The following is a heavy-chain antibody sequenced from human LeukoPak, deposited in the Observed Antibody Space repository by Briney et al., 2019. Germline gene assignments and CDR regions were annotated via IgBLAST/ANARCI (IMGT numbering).Heavy chain of an antibody. V-gene: IGHV7-4-1*02. CDR2: INTNTGNP. CDR1: GYTFTSYG. J-gene: IGHJ4*02. CDR3: ARVGYSYGYGSLFDY. D-gene: IGHD5-18*01. Sequence: ASVKVSCKASGYTFTSYGISWVRQAPGQGLEWMGWINTNTGNPTYAQGFTGRFVFSLDTSVSTAYLQISSLKAEDTAVYYCARVGYSYGYGSLFDYWGQGTLVTVSS.